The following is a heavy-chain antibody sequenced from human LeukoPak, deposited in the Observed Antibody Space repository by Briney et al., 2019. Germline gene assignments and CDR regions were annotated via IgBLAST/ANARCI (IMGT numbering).Heavy chain of an antibody. CDR1: GFTFSSYW. J-gene: IGHJ4*02. D-gene: IGHD3-22*01. CDR3: TRDGLYYYDSSGYRYFDY. V-gene: IGHV3-7*01. CDR2: IKQDGSEK. Sequence: GGSLRLSCAASGFTFSSYWMSWVRQAPGKGLEWVANIKQDGSEKKYVDSVKGRFTISRDNAKNSLYLQMNSLRAEDTAVYFCTRDGLYYYDSSGYRYFDYWGQGALVTVSS.